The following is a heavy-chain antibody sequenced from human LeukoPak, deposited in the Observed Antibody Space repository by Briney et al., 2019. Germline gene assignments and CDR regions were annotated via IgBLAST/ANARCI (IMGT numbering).Heavy chain of an antibody. CDR1: GGSISSGSYY. CDR3: AREIGQFGYDSSGYYRHYYYYYMDV. V-gene: IGHV4-61*02. D-gene: IGHD3-22*01. J-gene: IGHJ6*03. CDR2: IYTSGST. Sequence: PSQTLSLTCTVSGGSISSGSYYWSWIRQPAGKGLEWIGRIYTSGSTNYNPSLKSRVTISVDTSKNQFSLKLSSVTAADTAVYYCAREIGQFGYDSSGYYRHYYYYYMDVWGKGTTVTVSS.